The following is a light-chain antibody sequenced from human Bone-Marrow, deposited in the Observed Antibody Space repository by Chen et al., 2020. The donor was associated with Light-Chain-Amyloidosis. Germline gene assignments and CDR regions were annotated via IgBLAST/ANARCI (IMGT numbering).Light chain of an antibody. Sequence: QSALTHPASVSGSPVQSTTIPCTGTSSDVGGDNHVSWYQQHPDKAPKLMIYEVTNRPSWVPDRFSGSKSDNTASLTISGLQTEDEADYFCSSYTITNTLVFGSGTRVTVL. CDR3: SSYTITNTLV. J-gene: IGLJ1*01. CDR1: SSDVGGDNH. V-gene: IGLV2-14*01. CDR2: EVT.